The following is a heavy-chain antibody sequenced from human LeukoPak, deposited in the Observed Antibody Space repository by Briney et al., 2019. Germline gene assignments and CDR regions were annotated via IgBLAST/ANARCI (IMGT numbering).Heavy chain of an antibody. CDR3: TREAVTANGYFDY. CDR2: IKSKTDGGTT. D-gene: IGHD2-21*02. J-gene: IGHJ4*02. Sequence: PGGSLRLSCAASGFTFSNSGFTFSNAWMTWVRQAPGKGLEWVGRIKSKTDGGTTDYAAPVKGRFTISRDDSKNTLYLQMNSLKTEDTAVYYCTREAVTANGYFDYWGQGTLVTVSS. V-gene: IGHV3-15*01. CDR1: GFTFSNSGFTFSNAW.